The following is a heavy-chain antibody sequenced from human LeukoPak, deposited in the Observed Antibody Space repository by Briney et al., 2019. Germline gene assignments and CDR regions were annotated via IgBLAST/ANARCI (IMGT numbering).Heavy chain of an antibody. D-gene: IGHD1-14*01. CDR3: ARHGTISSESYFDY. V-gene: IGHV4-59*08. CDR1: GGSISSYY. J-gene: IGHJ4*02. Sequence: SETLSLTCTVSGGSISSYYWSWIRQPPGKGLEWIGYIHNSGRTNYNPSLKSRVTGSVDTSKNQVSLRLSSVTAADTAVYYCARHGTISSESYFDYWGQGALVTVSS. CDR2: IHNSGRT.